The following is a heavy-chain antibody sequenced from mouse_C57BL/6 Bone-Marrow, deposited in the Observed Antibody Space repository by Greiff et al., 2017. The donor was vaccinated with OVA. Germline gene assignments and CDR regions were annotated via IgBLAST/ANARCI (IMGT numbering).Heavy chain of an antibody. J-gene: IGHJ2*01. V-gene: IGHV5-6*01. CDR1: GFTFSSYG. CDR3: ARQSSYVGYFDY. CDR2: ISSGGSYT. D-gene: IGHD1-1*01. Sequence: EVKLVESGGDLVKPGGSLKLSCAASGFTFSSYGMSWVRQTPDKRLEWVATISSGGSYTYYPDSVKGRFTISRDNAKNPLYLQMSSLKSEDTAMYYCARQSSYVGYFDYWGQGTTLTVSS.